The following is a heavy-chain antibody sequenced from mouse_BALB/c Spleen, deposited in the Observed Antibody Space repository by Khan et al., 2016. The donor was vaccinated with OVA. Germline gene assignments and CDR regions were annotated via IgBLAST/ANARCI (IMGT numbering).Heavy chain of an antibody. CDR2: ISHSGST. D-gene: IGHD4-1*01. CDR1: GYSITSDYA. Sequence: EVQLVESGPGLVKPSQSLSLTCTVTGYSITSDYAWNWIRQFPGNKLEWMGYISHSGSTNYNPSLKSRISITRDTSKNQFFLHFNSVTTEDTATYYCASELGRYYAMDSWGQGTSVTVSS. CDR3: ASELGRYYAMDS. J-gene: IGHJ4*01. V-gene: IGHV3-2*02.